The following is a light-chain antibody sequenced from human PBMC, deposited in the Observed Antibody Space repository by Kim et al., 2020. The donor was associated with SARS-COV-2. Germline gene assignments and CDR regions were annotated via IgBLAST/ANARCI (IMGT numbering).Light chain of an antibody. J-gene: IGKJ2*01. V-gene: IGKV3-15*01. CDR2: GAS. Sequence: EIVMTQSPATLSVSPGERATLSCRASQSVSRNLAWYQQKPGQAPRLLIYGASTRATGIPGRFSGSGSGTEFTLTIRSLQSEDFAVYYCQQYNNWPPYTFGQGTKLEI. CDR3: QQYNNWPPYT. CDR1: QSVSRN.